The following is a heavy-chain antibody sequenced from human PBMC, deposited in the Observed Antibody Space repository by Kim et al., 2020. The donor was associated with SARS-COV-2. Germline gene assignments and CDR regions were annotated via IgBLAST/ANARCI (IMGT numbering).Heavy chain of an antibody. Sequence: GESLKISCKGSGYSFTSYWIGWVRQMPGKGLEWMGIIYPGDSDTRYSPSFQGQVTISADKSISTAYLQWSSLKASDTAMYYCASGGYFDWLGTSNDYYYYGMDVWGQGTTVTVSS. D-gene: IGHD3-9*01. J-gene: IGHJ6*02. CDR1: GYSFTSYW. CDR2: IYPGDSDT. V-gene: IGHV5-51*01. CDR3: ASGGYFDWLGTSNDYYYYGMDV.